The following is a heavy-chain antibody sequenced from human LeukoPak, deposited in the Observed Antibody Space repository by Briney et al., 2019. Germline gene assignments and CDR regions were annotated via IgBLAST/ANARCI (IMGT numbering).Heavy chain of an antibody. CDR1: GFTFSGIW. D-gene: IGHD4-17*01. CDR2: VKSKIDGETT. Sequence: GGSLRLSCVGSGFTFSGIWMSWVRQAPGKGLEWLGRVKSKIDGETTDYAAPVKGRFTISRDDSKTMLYLQMNSLKTEDTAVYYCTTHLMTTLTTRGGWGQGTLVTVSS. V-gene: IGHV3-15*01. J-gene: IGHJ4*02. CDR3: TTHLMTTLTTRGG.